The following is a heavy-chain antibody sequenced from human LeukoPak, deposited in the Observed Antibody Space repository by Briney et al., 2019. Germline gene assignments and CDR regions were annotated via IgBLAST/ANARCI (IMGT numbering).Heavy chain of an antibody. CDR3: AREWGIDY. V-gene: IGHV1-18*01. Sequence: ASGKVSCKASGSAFPIYDMSWVRQARGQGLEWMGWISTYNGNTNYAQKFQGRVTMTTDTSTGTAYMELRSLRSDDTAVYYCAREWGIDYWGQGTLVTVSS. CDR2: ISTYNGNT. J-gene: IGHJ4*02. CDR1: GSAFPIYD. D-gene: IGHD7-27*01.